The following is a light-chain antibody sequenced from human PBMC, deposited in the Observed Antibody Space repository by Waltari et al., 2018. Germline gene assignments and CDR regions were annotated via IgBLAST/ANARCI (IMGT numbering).Light chain of an antibody. CDR3: QQYYNTLPYT. Sequence: DIVMTQSPDSLAVSLGERATINCKSSQSVLYSSNNKNYLAWYQQKPGQPPKLLIYWASTRESGVPDRFSGSGSGTDFTLTISNLQAEDVAVYYFQQYYNTLPYTFGQGTKLEIK. CDR1: QSVLYSSNNKNY. J-gene: IGKJ2*01. V-gene: IGKV4-1*01. CDR2: WAS.